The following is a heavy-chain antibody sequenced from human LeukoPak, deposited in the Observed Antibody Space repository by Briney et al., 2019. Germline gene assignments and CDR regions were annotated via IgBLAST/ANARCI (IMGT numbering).Heavy chain of an antibody. V-gene: IGHV3-74*01. CDR1: GCNFSYYW. Sequence: GGSLSLSCGASGCNFSYYWMHWVRQAPGKGLVWVSRIHSDGRDTYNAYFVRGRFIISENTTKNTLLLEMNIMNADDTAVYCFARGGVGSFDLWGQGTLVTVSS. J-gene: IGHJ4*01. CDR3: ARGGVGSFDL. D-gene: IGHD3-10*01. CDR2: IHSDGRDT.